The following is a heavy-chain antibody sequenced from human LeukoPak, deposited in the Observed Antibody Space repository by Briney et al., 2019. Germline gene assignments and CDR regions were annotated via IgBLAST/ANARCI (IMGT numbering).Heavy chain of an antibody. CDR3: ARSVPDYTRFDY. Sequence: GRSLRLSCAASGFTFSDYAMNWVRQAPGKGLEWVSTFKTNSGQVYYAESVRGRFTISRDNSKNTVYLQMSSLRAEDTALYYCARSVPDYTRFDYWGQGALVTVS. CDR2: FKTNSGQV. V-gene: IGHV3-23*01. J-gene: IGHJ4*02. CDR1: GFTFSDYA. D-gene: IGHD4-11*01.